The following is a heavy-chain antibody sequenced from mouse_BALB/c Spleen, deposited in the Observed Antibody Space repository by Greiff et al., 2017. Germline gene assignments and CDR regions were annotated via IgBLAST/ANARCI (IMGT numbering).Heavy chain of an antibody. CDR3: ARDRDWGLFAY. J-gene: IGHJ3*01. V-gene: IGHV5-4*02. D-gene: IGHD4-1*01. Sequence: EVKLMESGGGLVKPGGSLKLSCAASGFTFSDYYMYWVRQTPEKRLEWVATISDGGSYTYYPDSVKGRFTISRDDAKNNLYLQMSSLKSEDTAMYYCARDRDWGLFAYWGQGTLVTVSA. CDR2: ISDGGSYT. CDR1: GFTFSDYY.